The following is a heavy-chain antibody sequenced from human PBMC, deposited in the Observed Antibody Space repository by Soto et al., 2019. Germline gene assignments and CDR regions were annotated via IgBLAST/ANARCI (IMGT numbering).Heavy chain of an antibody. V-gene: IGHV3-15*07. CDR1: GLTFVYAW. CDR3: THVSSVAHPFSDF. D-gene: IGHD3-3*01. CDR2: IKSQAGGGTI. Sequence: EVQLVESGGGLVKPGGSLRISCTASGLTFVYAWMDWVRQAPGKRLEWVGRIKSQAGGGTIEYVAPVKGRFTISRDDSKNTVYLQMDRLKPEDTAVYYCTHVSSVAHPFSDFWGQGTLVTVSS. J-gene: IGHJ4*02.